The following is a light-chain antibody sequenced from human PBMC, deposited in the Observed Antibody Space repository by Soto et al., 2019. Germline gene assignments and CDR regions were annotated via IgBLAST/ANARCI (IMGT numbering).Light chain of an antibody. V-gene: IGKV3-15*01. CDR1: QSVSYN. Sequence: EIVMTQSPATLSVSPGERATLSCRASQSVSYNLAWYQQKPGQGPRLLIYGAFTRATGIPARFSGSGSGTEVTLTSSSLQSEDFGVYYCQQYKNWPPLTFGGGTKVEIK. CDR3: QQYKNWPPLT. CDR2: GAF. J-gene: IGKJ4*01.